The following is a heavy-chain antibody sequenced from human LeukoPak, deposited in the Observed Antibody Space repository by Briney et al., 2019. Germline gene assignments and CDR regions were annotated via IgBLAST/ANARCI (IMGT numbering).Heavy chain of an antibody. CDR3: ARGYSSSWYISKNWFDP. D-gene: IGHD6-13*01. CDR2: MNPNSGNT. J-gene: IGHJ5*02. Sequence: ASVKVSCKASGYTFTSYDINWVRQATGQGLEWMGWMNPNSGNTGYAQKFQGRVTMIRNTSISTAYVELSSLRSEDTAVYYCARGYSSSWYISKNWFDPWGQGTLVTVSS. V-gene: IGHV1-8*01. CDR1: GYTFTSYD.